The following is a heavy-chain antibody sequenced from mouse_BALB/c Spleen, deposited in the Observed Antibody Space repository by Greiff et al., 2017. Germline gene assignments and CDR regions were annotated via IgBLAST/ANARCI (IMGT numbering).Heavy chain of an antibody. CDR2: IFPGTGTT. CDR1: GYTFTNYW. CDR3: ARSADGYLFAY. J-gene: IGHJ3*01. V-gene: IGHV1S132*01. Sequence: QVQLQQSGAELVRPGTSVKMSCKAAGYTFTNYWIGWVKQRPGQGLGWIGEIFPGTGTTYYNEKFKGKATLTIDTSSSTAYMQLSSLTSEDSAVYFCARSADGYLFAYWGQGTLVTVSA. D-gene: IGHD2-3*01.